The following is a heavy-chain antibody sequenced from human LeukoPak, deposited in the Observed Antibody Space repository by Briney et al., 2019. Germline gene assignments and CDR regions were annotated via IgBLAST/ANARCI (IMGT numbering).Heavy chain of an antibody. CDR3: VRGFGVAVAGRAFDI. J-gene: IGHJ3*02. V-gene: IGHV3-48*03. Sequence: GGSLRLSCAASGFTFSSYEMNWVRQAPGKGLEWVSYISSSGSTIYYADSVKGRFTISRDNAKNSLYLQMNSLRAEDTAVYYCVRGFGVAVAGRAFDIWGQGTMVTVSS. CDR2: ISSSGSTI. D-gene: IGHD6-19*01. CDR1: GFTFSSYE.